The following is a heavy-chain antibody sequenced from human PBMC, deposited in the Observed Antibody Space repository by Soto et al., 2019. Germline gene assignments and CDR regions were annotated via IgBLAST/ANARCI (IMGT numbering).Heavy chain of an antibody. J-gene: IGHJ2*01. CDR2: IIPTLTIA. CDR1: GGDISSYT. Sequence: QLQLVQSGAEVRKPGSSVRVSCQTSGGDISSYTINWVRQAPGQGLEWMGRIIPTLTIATYAQKFQDRHTITADRSTDTPSMELNSVTSDATAVYYCAKAMAITLAWYFDLWGRGTQVTVSS. CDR3: AKAMAITLAWYFDL. V-gene: IGHV1-69*02. D-gene: IGHD5-18*01.